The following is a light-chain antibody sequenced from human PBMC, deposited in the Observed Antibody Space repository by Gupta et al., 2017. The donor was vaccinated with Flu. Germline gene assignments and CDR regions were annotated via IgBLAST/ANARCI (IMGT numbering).Light chain of an antibody. CDR3: HAWDSFTASV. Sequence: GEKNIATRNVRWYQQKPGQAPVLIIYRNNNRPSGIPGRFSGSKSENTAALTINGAQAGDEADYYCHAWDSFTASVFGGGTKVTVL. V-gene: IGLV3-9*01. CDR2: RNN. CDR1: NIATRN. J-gene: IGLJ3*02.